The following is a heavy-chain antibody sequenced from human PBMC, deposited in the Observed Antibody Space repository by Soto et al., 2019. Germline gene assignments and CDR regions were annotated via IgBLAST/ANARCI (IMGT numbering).Heavy chain of an antibody. D-gene: IGHD3-3*01. Sequence: GASVKVSCKASGGTFSSYAISWVRQAPGQGLEWMGGIIPIFGTANYAQKFQGRVTITADESTSTAYMELNSLRAEDTAVYYCAKLPRSITIFVWYMDVWGKGTTVTVSS. CDR1: GGTFSSYA. CDR3: AKLPRSITIFVWYMDV. V-gene: IGHV1-69*13. J-gene: IGHJ6*03. CDR2: IIPIFGTA.